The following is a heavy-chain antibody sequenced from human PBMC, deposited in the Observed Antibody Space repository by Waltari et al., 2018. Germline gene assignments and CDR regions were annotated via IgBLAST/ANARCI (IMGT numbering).Heavy chain of an antibody. Sequence: QEQLVQSGSEVKKPGASVRVSCQASGYTFTDYHLHWFRQTPKQCFEWMGCFNPNKGDSASAANVLGRVTTTRDTPINTVYMDLSGLRSDDTAVYFCARDPGPIVGAPDLWGQGTLVTVFS. CDR2: FNPNKGDS. CDR1: GYTFTDYH. V-gene: IGHV1-2*07. D-gene: IGHD2-21*01. CDR3: ARDPGPIVGAPDL. J-gene: IGHJ5*02.